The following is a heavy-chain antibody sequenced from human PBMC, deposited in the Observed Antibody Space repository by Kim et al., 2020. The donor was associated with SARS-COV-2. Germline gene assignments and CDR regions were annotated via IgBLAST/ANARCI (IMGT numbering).Heavy chain of an antibody. D-gene: IGHD3-9*01. Sequence: GGSLRLSCAASGFTFENYNMNWVRQAPGKGLDWVSSISSSGNYIYYADSVRGRFTISRVNADNSLSLEMRSLRAEDTAIYYCARDYDDLLTGVGDAFDIWGQGTMVTISS. V-gene: IGHV3-21*01. CDR2: ISSSGNYI. CDR3: ARDYDDLLTGVGDAFDI. CDR1: GFTFENYN. J-gene: IGHJ3*02.